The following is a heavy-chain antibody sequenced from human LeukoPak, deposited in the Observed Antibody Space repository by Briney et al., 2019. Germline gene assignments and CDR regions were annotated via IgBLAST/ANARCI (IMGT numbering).Heavy chain of an antibody. J-gene: IGHJ4*02. CDR3: AKRGYGCSGGSCYFDY. CDR2: IRYDGSNK. CDR1: GFTFSSYG. D-gene: IGHD2-15*01. Sequence: GGSLRLSCAASGFTFSSYGMHWVRQAPGKGLEWAAFIRYDGSNKYYADSVKGRFTISRDNSKNTLYLQMNSLRAEDTAVYYCAKRGYGCSGGSCYFDYWGQGTLVTVSS. V-gene: IGHV3-30*02.